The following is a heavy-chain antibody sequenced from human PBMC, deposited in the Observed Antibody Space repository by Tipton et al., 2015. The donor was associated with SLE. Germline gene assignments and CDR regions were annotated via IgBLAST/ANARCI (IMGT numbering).Heavy chain of an antibody. Sequence: SLRLSCAASGFTFNRYAMSWVRQAPGKGLEWVSVVYTGGSTSYVESVKGRFIISRDNSKNTVYLEMNSLRVEDAAVYYCAKDRTLWWRSPDCWGPGALVSVSS. CDR3: AKDRTLWWRSPDC. J-gene: IGHJ4*02. CDR2: VYTGGST. V-gene: IGHV3-23*03. CDR1: GFTFNRYA. D-gene: IGHD2-21*01.